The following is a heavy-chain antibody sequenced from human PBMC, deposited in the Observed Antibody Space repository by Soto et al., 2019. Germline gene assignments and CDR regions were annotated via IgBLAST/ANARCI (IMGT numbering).Heavy chain of an antibody. V-gene: IGHV1-46*01. D-gene: IGHD2-15*01. CDR3: ARVYCSGGRCYGIDY. J-gene: IGHJ4*02. Sequence: QVQLVQSGAEVKKPGASVKISCKASGDTFTSYYMHWVRQAPGQGLEWMGIINPSGDTSYAQKFQGRVTMTRDTSTSTVYMELSSLRSEDTAVYYCARVYCSGGRCYGIDYWGQGTLVTVSS. CDR1: GDTFTSYY. CDR2: INPSGDT.